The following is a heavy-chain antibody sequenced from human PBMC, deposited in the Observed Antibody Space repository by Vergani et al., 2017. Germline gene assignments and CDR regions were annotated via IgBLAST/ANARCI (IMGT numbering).Heavy chain of an antibody. V-gene: IGHV1-18*04. CDR1: GYTFTSYG. D-gene: IGHD3-9*01. CDR2: ISAYNGNT. CDR3: AREAXGLRYFDWLDYYYYGMDV. J-gene: IGHJ6*02. Sequence: QVQLVQSGAEVKKPGASVKVSCKASGYTFTSYGISWVRQAPGQGLEWMGWISAYNGNTNYAQKLQGRVTMTTDTSTSTAYMELRSLRSDDTAVYYCAREAXGLRYFDWLDYYYYGMDVWGQGTTVTVSS.